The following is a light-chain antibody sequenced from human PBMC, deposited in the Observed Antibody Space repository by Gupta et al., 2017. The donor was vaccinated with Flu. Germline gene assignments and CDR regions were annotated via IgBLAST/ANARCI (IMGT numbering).Light chain of an antibody. CDR3: QYDDSSLFGSV. CDR1: NSNIGTGYD. V-gene: IGLV1-40*01. J-gene: IGLJ3*02. CDR2: GNH. Sequence: QSELTPPPSASGAPGQRLTISCTGSNSNIGTGYDVHWYQQVSGTVPKLLIYGNHHRPSGVPDRFSGSKSGTSASLVITGLHADDEADYFCQYDDSSLFGSVFGGGIKLTVL.